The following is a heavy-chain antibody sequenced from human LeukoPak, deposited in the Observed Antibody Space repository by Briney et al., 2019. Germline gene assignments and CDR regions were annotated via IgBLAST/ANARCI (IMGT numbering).Heavy chain of an antibody. CDR3: ARDPGDILVAGTFDY. CDR2: ITWNGGST. CDR1: GFTFSTFA. J-gene: IGHJ4*02. D-gene: IGHD6-19*01. V-gene: IGHV3-20*04. Sequence: TGGSLRLSCEASGFTFSTFAMIWVRQPPGKGLEWVSGITWNGGSTGYADSVKDRFTISRDNAKNSLYLQMNSLRAEDTAFYYCARDPGDILVAGTFDYWGQGTLVTVSS.